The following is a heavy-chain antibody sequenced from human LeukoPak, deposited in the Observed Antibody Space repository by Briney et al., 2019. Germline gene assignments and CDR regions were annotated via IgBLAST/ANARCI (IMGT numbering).Heavy chain of an antibody. CDR3: ARLNSSGWYSFDY. Sequence: PSETLSLTCTVSGGPISSYYWSWIRQPPGKGLEWIGYIYYSGSTNYNPSLKSRVTISVDTSKNQFSLKLSSVTAADTAVYYCARLNSSGWYSFDYWGQGTLVTVSS. CDR1: GGPISSYY. D-gene: IGHD6-19*01. V-gene: IGHV4-59*01. CDR2: IYYSGST. J-gene: IGHJ4*02.